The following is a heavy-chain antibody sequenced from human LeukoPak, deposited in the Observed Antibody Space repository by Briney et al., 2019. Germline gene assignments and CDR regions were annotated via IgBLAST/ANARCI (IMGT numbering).Heavy chain of an antibody. D-gene: IGHD6-19*01. J-gene: IGHJ4*02. CDR3: ARPMRQQWLASSFDY. CDR1: GYTFTGYY. Sequence: ASVKVSCKASGYTFTGYYIHWVRQAPGHGLEWMGWINPKTLGTNYAQKFRGRVTMTRDTSITTVYMELSSLRSDDTAVYYCARPMRQQWLASSFDYWGQGTLVTVSS. V-gene: IGHV1-2*02. CDR2: INPKTLGT.